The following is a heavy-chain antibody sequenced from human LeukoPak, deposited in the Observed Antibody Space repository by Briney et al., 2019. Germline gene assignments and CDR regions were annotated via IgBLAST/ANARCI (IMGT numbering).Heavy chain of an antibody. CDR3: ARGGGSYRRNFDY. V-gene: IGHV3-48*02. Sequence: GGSLRLSCAASGFTFSSYAMSWVRQAPGKGLEWVSYSGSSGTPISYADSVRGRFTISRDNAKNSLYLQLNSLRDEDTAVYYCARGGGSYRRNFDYWGQGALVTVSS. CDR1: GFTFSSYA. J-gene: IGHJ4*02. D-gene: IGHD1-26*01. CDR2: SGSSGTPI.